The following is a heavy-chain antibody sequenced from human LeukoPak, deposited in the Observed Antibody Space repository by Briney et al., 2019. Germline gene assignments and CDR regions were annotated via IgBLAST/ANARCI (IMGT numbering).Heavy chain of an antibody. CDR1: GYTFTSYG. CDR2: ISAYNGNT. J-gene: IGHJ4*02. Sequence: ASVKASCKAFGYTFTSYGISWVRQAPGQGLEWMGWISAYNGNTNYAQKLQGRVTMTTDTSTSTAYMELRSLRSDDTAVYYCARALTIFGVVIMGYWGQGTLVTVSS. CDR3: ARALTIFGVVIMGY. V-gene: IGHV1-18*01. D-gene: IGHD3-3*01.